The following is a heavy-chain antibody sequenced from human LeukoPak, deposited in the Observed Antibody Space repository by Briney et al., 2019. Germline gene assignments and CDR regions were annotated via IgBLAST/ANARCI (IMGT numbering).Heavy chain of an antibody. D-gene: IGHD5-18*01. CDR2: VIPIFGTA. J-gene: IGHJ4*02. CDR1: GYTFTGYY. V-gene: IGHV1-69*13. CDR3: ARPDEDRGYSYGYNY. Sequence: VASVKVSCKASGYTFTGYYMHWVRQAPGQGLEWMGGVIPIFGTANYAQKFQGRVTITADESTSTAYMELSSLRSEDTAVYYCARPDEDRGYSYGYNYWGQGTLVTVSS.